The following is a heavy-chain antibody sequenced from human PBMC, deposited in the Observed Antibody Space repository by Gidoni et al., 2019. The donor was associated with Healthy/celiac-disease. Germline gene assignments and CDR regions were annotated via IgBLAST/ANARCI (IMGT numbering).Heavy chain of an antibody. CDR1: GYTFTSYG. CDR3: AKLYEFWSGYKSDAFDI. D-gene: IGHD3-3*01. CDR2: ISAYNGNT. V-gene: IGHV1-18*01. J-gene: IGHJ3*02. Sequence: QVQLVQSGAEVKKPGASVKVSCKASGYTFTSYGISWVRQAPGQGLEWMGWISAYNGNTNYAQKLQGRVTMTTDTSTSTAYMELRSLRSDDTAVYYCAKLYEFWSGYKSDAFDIWGQGTMVTASS.